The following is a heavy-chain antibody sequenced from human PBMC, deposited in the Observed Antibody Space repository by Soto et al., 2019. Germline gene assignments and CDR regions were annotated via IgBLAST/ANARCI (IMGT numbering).Heavy chain of an antibody. CDR3: ARGRGYSGDDHYYYFEMDV. J-gene: IGHJ6*02. Sequence: QVQLVQSGAEVKKPGSSVKVSCKASGGTFNNYPITWVRQAPGQGLEWMGGSIPIYGTANYAQKFQGRVTITVDESTSTSYMELSSLRSEDTAIYYCARGRGYSGDDHYYYFEMDVWGQGTTVNVSS. CDR2: SIPIYGTA. V-gene: IGHV1-69*01. D-gene: IGHD5-12*01. CDR1: GGTFNNYP.